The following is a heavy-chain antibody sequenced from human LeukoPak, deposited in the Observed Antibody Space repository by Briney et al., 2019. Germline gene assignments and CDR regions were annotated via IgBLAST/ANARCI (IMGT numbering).Heavy chain of an antibody. J-gene: IGHJ4*02. CDR2: IYYSGST. D-gene: IGHD3-10*01. CDR3: AFSSGAFHY. Sequence: SDTLSLTCTVSGGSISSSSYYWGWIRQPPGKGLEWIGSIYYSGSTYYNPSLKSRVTISVDTSKNQFSLKLSSVTAADTAVYYCAFSSGAFHYWGQGTLVTVSS. CDR1: GGSISSSSYY. V-gene: IGHV4-39*01.